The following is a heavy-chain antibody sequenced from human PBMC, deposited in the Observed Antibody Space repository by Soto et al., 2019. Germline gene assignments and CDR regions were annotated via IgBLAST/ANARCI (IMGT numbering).Heavy chain of an antibody. D-gene: IGHD7-27*01. CDR1: GGSVSSYY. CDR3: ARVSGDYYGMDV. J-gene: IGHJ6*02. V-gene: IGHV4-59*02. Sequence: SETLSLTCTVSGGSVSSYYWSWIRQPPGKGLEWIGYIYYSGSTNYNPSLKSRVTISVDTSKNQFSLKLSSVTAADTAVYYCARVSGDYYGMDVWGQGTTVTVSS. CDR2: IYYSGST.